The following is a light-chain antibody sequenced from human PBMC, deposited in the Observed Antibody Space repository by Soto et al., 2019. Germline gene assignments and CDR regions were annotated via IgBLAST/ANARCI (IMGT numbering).Light chain of an antibody. V-gene: IGLV2-8*01. CDR2: EVT. Sequence: QSVLTQPPSASGSPGQSVTISCTGTTDDVGAFNYVSWYQQRPGKAPKLIIYEVTRRPSGVPDRLFASKSDTTASLTVSGLQAEDEADYYCSSFEGVSSFVFGTGTKLTVL. CDR1: TDDVGAFNY. J-gene: IGLJ1*01. CDR3: SSFEGVSSFV.